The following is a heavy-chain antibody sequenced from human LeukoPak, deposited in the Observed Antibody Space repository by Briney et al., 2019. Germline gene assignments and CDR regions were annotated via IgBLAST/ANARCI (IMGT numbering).Heavy chain of an antibody. CDR3: ARERGGAYPVRGPHSGMDV. D-gene: IGHD2-21*01. J-gene: IGHJ6*02. V-gene: IGHV1-46*01. CDR2: INPNGGSI. Sequence: GASVKVSCKASRYAFSTYYVHWVRQAPGQGLEWMGIINPNGGSINYAQKFQGRVTMTRDTSTRTVYMELSSLRSEDTAVYYCARERGGAYPVRGPHSGMDVWGQGTTVTVSS. CDR1: RYAFSTYY.